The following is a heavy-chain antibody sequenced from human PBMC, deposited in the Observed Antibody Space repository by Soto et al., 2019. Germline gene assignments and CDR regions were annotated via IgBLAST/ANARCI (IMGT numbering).Heavy chain of an antibody. J-gene: IGHJ6*02. D-gene: IGHD3-10*01. CDR3: ARELFPVRGVIILRGMDV. CDR2: ISSSSSYI. Sequence: GGSLRLSCAASGFTFSSYSMNWVRQAPGKGLEWVSSISSSSSYIYYADSVKGRFTISRDNAKNSLYLQMNSLRAEDTAVYYCARELFPVRGVIILRGMDVWGQGTTVTVSS. CDR1: GFTFSSYS. V-gene: IGHV3-21*01.